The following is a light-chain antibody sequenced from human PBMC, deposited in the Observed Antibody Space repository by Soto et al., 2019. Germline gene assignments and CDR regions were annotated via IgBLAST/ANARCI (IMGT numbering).Light chain of an antibody. Sequence: EIVLTQSPGTLSLSPGERATLSCRASQSVSSTYLAWYQQRPGQAPRLLIYGASGRATGIPDRFSGSGSGTDFTLTISRLEAEDFAVYYCQQYGSSPPLTFGQGTRLEI. CDR2: GAS. CDR1: QSVSSTY. J-gene: IGKJ5*01. CDR3: QQYGSSPPLT. V-gene: IGKV3-20*01.